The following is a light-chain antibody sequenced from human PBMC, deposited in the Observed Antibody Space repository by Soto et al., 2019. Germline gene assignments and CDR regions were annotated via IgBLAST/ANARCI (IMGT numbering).Light chain of an antibody. CDR3: QKRSDWPPT. J-gene: IGKJ4*01. Sequence: EIVLTQSPATLSLSPGDRATLSCRASQSVGSYLGWYQQRPGQAPRLLIYDASNRATGIPARFSGSGSGTDFTLTISSLEPEDFAVYYCQKRSDWPPTFGGGTKVEIK. CDR2: DAS. V-gene: IGKV3-11*01. CDR1: QSVGSY.